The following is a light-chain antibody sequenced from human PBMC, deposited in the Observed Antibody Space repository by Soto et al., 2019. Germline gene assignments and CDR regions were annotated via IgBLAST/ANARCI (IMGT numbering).Light chain of an antibody. Sequence: QSALTQPASVSGSPGQSITISCTGTSSDVGACNFVSWYQQHPGKAPKLIFYEVSNRPPGLSDRFSGSKSGTTASLTISGLQAEDEADYFCSSYTTNKTLLFGGGTKLTVL. CDR2: EVS. CDR1: SSDVGACNF. CDR3: SSYTTNKTLL. V-gene: IGLV2-14*01. J-gene: IGLJ2*01.